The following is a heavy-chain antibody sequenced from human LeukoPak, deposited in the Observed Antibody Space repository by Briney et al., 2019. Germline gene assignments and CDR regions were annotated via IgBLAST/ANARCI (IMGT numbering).Heavy chain of an antibody. D-gene: IGHD3-10*01. J-gene: IGHJ4*02. CDR3: AKDWVRYYYGSGSSH. V-gene: IGHV3-53*01. Sequence: GGSLRLSCAASEFSVGSNYMTWVRQAPGKGLEWVSLIYSGGSTYYADSVKGRFTISRDNSKNTLYLQMNSLRAEDTAVYYCAKDWVRYYYGSGSSHWGQGTLVTVSS. CDR2: IYSGGST. CDR1: EFSVGSNY.